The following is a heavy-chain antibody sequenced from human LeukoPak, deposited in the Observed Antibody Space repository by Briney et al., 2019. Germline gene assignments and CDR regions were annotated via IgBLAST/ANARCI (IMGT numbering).Heavy chain of an antibody. Sequence: PGRSLRLSCAASGFTFNDFAMHWVRQAPGTGLEWVSSINGGGGATYYADSVKGRFTISRDNSKNTLYLQMNSLRAEDTAVYYCAKDSGYGSGSYYEDYWGQGTLVTVSS. D-gene: IGHD3-10*01. CDR1: GFTFNDFA. CDR2: INGGGGAT. CDR3: AKDSGYGSGSYYEDY. V-gene: IGHV3-23*01. J-gene: IGHJ4*02.